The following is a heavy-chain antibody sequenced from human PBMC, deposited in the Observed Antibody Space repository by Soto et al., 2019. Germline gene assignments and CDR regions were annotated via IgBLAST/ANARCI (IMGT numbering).Heavy chain of an antibody. Sequence: PSETLSLTCTVSGGSISSYYWSWIRQPPGKGLEWIGYIYYSGSTNYNPSLKSRAAISVDTTKNQFSLKLSSVTAADTAVYYCARLSYSYGKYYFDYWGQGTLVTVSS. CDR1: GGSISSYY. V-gene: IGHV4-59*08. D-gene: IGHD5-18*01. CDR2: IYYSGST. CDR3: ARLSYSYGKYYFDY. J-gene: IGHJ4*02.